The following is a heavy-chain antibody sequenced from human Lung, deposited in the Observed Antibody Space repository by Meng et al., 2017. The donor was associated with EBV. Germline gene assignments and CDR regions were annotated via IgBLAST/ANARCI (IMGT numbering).Heavy chain of an antibody. V-gene: IGHV1-8*01. CDR1: GYTFTSYD. J-gene: IGHJ4*02. Sequence: QVQLVQSGAEVKKPGASVKVSCNASGYTFTSYDINSVRQAAGQGLEWMGWMNPNRGTTGYAQKFQGRVTMTRNTSKSTAYMDLSSLRSEDTAVYYCATGVADFEYWGQGTLVTVSS. CDR2: MNPNRGTT. CDR3: ATGVADFEY. D-gene: IGHD6-19*01.